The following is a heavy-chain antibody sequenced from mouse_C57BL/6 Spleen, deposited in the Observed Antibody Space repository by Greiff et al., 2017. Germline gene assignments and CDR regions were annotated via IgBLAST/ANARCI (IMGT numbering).Heavy chain of an antibody. Sequence: EVQLQESGGGLVKPGGSLKLSCAASGFTFSSYAMSWVRQTPEKRLEWVATISDGGSYTYYPDNVKGRFTISRDNAKNNLYLQMSHLKSEDTAMYYCARNDYGDYWGQGTTLTVSS. CDR3: ARNDYGDY. D-gene: IGHD2-4*01. V-gene: IGHV5-4*01. J-gene: IGHJ2*01. CDR2: ISDGGSYT. CDR1: GFTFSSYA.